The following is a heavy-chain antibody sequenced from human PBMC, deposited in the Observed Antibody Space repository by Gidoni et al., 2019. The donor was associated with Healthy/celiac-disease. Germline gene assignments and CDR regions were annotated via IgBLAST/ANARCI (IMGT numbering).Heavy chain of an antibody. CDR2: ISYDGSNK. CDR3: AKVGVVTVDY. J-gene: IGHJ4*02. Sequence: QVQLVESGGGVVQPGRSLRLSCAASGCTFSSYGMHWVRQAPGKGLEGVAVISYDGSNKYYADSVKGRFTISRDNSKNTLYLEMNSVRAEDTAVYYCAKVGVVTVDYWGQGTLVTVSS. D-gene: IGHD3-3*01. V-gene: IGHV3-30*18. CDR1: GCTFSSYG.